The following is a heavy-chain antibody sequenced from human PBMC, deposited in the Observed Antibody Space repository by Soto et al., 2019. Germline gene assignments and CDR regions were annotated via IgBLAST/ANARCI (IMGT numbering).Heavy chain of an antibody. Sequence: SETLSLTCTVSGGSISSYFWSWIRQPPGKGLEWIGYIYYSGSTNYNPSLKSRVTISVDTSKNQFSLKLSSVTAADTAVYYCARSGTAMVLVDYWGQGTLVTVSS. V-gene: IGHV4-59*01. J-gene: IGHJ4*02. CDR2: IYYSGST. CDR1: GGSISSYF. CDR3: ARSGTAMVLVDY. D-gene: IGHD5-18*01.